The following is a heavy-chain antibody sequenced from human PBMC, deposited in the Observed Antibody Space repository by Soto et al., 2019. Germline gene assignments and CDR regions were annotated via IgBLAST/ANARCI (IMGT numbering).Heavy chain of an antibody. Sequence: ASVKVSCQASGYTFTNYGISWVRQAPGQGLEWMAWISPYNGNTNYAQKLQDRVTVTTDTSTSTAYMELRTLRSDDTAVYYCAREVLSLGQFDYWGQGTLVTVS. J-gene: IGHJ4*02. CDR1: GYTFTNYG. CDR3: AREVLSLGQFDY. V-gene: IGHV1-18*01. D-gene: IGHD2-15*01. CDR2: ISPYNGNT.